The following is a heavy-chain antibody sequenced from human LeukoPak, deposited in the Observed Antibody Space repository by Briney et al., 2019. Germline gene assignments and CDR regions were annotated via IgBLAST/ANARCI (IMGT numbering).Heavy chain of an antibody. CDR1: GFTFSSYA. CDR2: ISSNGGST. V-gene: IGHV3-64*01. CDR3: RIVVVPAAIEVLSDYYYYMDV. Sequence: GGSLRLSCAASGFTFSSYAMHWVRQAPGKGLEYVSAISSNGGSTYYANSVKGRFTISRDNSKNTLYLQMGSLRAEDMAVYYCRIVVVPAAIEVLSDYYYYMDVWGKGTTVTVSS. D-gene: IGHD2-2*02. J-gene: IGHJ6*03.